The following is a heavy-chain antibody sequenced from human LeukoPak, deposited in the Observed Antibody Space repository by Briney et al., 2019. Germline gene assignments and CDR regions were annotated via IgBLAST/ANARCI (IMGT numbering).Heavy chain of an antibody. CDR1: GYTFTGYS. Sequence: GASVKVSCKASGYTFTGYSMHWVRQAPGQGLEWMGWINPNNGGTNYAEKFQGRVTMTRDTSISTAYMELSSLRSDDTAVYYCARVMVTPKTNWFDPWGQGTLVTVSS. J-gene: IGHJ5*02. D-gene: IGHD2-21*02. CDR3: ARVMVTPKTNWFDP. V-gene: IGHV1-2*02. CDR2: INPNNGGT.